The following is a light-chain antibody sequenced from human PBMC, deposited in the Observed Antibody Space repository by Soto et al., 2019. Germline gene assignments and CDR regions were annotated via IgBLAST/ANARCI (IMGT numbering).Light chain of an antibody. CDR1: QSVLYSSNNKNY. Sequence: DIVMTQSPDSLAVSLGERATINCKSSQSVLYSSNNKNYLAWYQQKPGQAPKLPIYWASTRESGFPDRFSGSGSGTDFTLTISSLEAEDVAVYYCQQYYSTPITFGQGTRLEIK. CDR3: QQYYSTPIT. CDR2: WAS. V-gene: IGKV4-1*01. J-gene: IGKJ5*01.